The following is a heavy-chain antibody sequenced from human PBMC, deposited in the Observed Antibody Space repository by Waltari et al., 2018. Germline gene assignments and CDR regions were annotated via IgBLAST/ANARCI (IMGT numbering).Heavy chain of an antibody. CDR3: ARVLGPYPYYFDY. CDR2: SYHGGDT. CDR1: GYSISSGYY. J-gene: IGHJ4*02. V-gene: IGHV4-38-2*01. Sequence: QVQLQESGPGLVKPSETLSLICAVSGYSISSGYYWGWIRQPPGTGLEWIGSSYHGGDTYYNSSLTRGGTISLDTSKNRISLRLTSVTAADTAVYYCARVLGPYPYYFDYWGQGTLVTVSS.